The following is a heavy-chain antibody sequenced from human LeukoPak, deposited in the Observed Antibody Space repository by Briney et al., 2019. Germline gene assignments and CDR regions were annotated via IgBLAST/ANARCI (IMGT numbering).Heavy chain of an antibody. J-gene: IGHJ4*02. CDR1: GYTFTGYY. Sequence: EASVKVSCKASGYTFTGYYMHWVPQAPGQGLEWMGRINPNSGGTNHAQKLQGRVTMTRDTSISTAYMELSRLRSDDTAVYYCAREGPVGATKYWGQGTLVTVSS. CDR3: AREGPVGATKY. V-gene: IGHV1-2*06. D-gene: IGHD1-26*01. CDR2: INPNSGGT.